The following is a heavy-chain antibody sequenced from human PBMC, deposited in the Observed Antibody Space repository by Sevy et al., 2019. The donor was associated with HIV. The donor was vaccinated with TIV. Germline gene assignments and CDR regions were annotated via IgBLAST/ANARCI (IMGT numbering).Heavy chain of an antibody. J-gene: IGHJ3*02. D-gene: IGHD3-22*01. CDR3: ARLSVYYYDSSGYYTTGHAFDI. V-gene: IGHV3-53*01. Sequence: GGSLRLSCAASGFSVSNSYMSWVRQAPGKGLQWVSVIYSGDSTYYTDSVKGRFTISRDNSMNTLYLQMNSLRAEDTAVYYCARLSVYYYDSSGYYTTGHAFDIWGQGTMVTVSS. CDR2: IYSGDST. CDR1: GFSVSNSY.